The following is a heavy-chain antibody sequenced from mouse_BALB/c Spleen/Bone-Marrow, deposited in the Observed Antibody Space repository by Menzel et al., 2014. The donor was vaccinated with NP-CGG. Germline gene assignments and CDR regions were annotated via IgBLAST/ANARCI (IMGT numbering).Heavy chain of an antibody. V-gene: IGHV1-77*01. Sequence: QVHVKQSGAGLAGPGASVKLSCKASGYTFTDYYINWVKQRTGQGLEWIGEIYPGSGNTYYNEKFKGKATLTADKSSSTAYMQLSSLTSEDSAVYFCAKGGYGSSYVRYYAMDYWGQGTSVTVSS. CDR1: GYTFTDYY. D-gene: IGHD1-1*01. CDR3: AKGGYGSSYVRYYAMDY. J-gene: IGHJ4*01. CDR2: IYPGSGNT.